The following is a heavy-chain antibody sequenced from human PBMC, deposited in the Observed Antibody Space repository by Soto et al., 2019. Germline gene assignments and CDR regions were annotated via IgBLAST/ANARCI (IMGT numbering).Heavy chain of an antibody. CDR3: ARHVPYCSDTSHCAYGMDV. CDR1: GGSISSYY. D-gene: IGHD2-2*01. Sequence: QVQLQESGPGLVKPSETLSLTCTVSGGSISSYYWSWIRKPPGKGLEWIGYIYYSGSTNYNPALTSRVTISVDTSKNQFALKLSAVTAAEPAVYYCARHVPYCSDTSHCAYGMDVWGQGTTVTISS. J-gene: IGHJ6*02. CDR2: IYYSGST. V-gene: IGHV4-59*08.